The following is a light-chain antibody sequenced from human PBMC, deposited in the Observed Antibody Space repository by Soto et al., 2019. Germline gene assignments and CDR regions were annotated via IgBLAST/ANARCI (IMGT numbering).Light chain of an antibody. V-gene: IGLV2-23*02. J-gene: IGLJ1*01. CDR3: RSYAGSSTRDV. CDR1: SSDVGSYNL. CDR2: EVS. Sequence: QSALTQPASVSGSPGQSITISCTGTSSDVGSYNLVSWYQQHPGKAPKLMIYEVSKRPSGVSNRFSGSKSGNTASLTISGLQAEDEADYYCRSYAGSSTRDVFGTGTKVTVL.